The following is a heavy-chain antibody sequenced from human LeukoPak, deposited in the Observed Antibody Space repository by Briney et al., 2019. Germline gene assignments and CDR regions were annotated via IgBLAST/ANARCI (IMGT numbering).Heavy chain of an antibody. CDR3: AREGGGDCYDCPFDY. Sequence: SQTLSLTCTVSGGSISSGSYYWSWIRQPAGKGLEWIGRIYTSGSRNYNPSLKSRVTISVDTSKNQFSLKLSSVTAADTAVYYCAREGGGDCYDCPFDYWGQGTLVTVSS. J-gene: IGHJ4*02. CDR1: GGSISSGSYY. D-gene: IGHD2-21*02. CDR2: IYTSGSR. V-gene: IGHV4-61*02.